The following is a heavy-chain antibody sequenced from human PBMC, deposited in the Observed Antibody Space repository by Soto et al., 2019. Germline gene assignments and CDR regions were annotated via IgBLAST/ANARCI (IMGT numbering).Heavy chain of an antibody. D-gene: IGHD3-3*01. V-gene: IGHV4-59*01. CDR1: GGSISSYY. J-gene: IGHJ5*02. CDR2: IYYSGST. CDR3: ARDHYDFWSGYSDQWFDP. Sequence: PSETLSLTCTVSGGSISSYYWSWIRQPPGKGLEWIGYIYYSGSTNYNPSLKSRVTISVDTSKNQFSLKLSSVTAADTAVYYCARDHYDFWSGYSDQWFDPWGQGTLVTVSS.